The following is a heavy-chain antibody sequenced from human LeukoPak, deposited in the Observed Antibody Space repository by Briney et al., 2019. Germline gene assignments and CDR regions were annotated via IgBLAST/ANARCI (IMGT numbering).Heavy chain of an antibody. V-gene: IGHV3-7*01. J-gene: IGHJ4*02. CDR3: AKDPRRYSRTGGYFDY. CDR2: IREDASEI. Sequence: GRSLRLSCAASGFTFSDYYMSWVRQAPGKGLEWVANIREDASEIYYVDSVKGRFTISRDNSKNTLYLQMNSLRAEDTAVYYCAKDPRRYSRTGGYFDYWGQGTLVTVSS. D-gene: IGHD6-13*01. CDR1: GFTFSDYY.